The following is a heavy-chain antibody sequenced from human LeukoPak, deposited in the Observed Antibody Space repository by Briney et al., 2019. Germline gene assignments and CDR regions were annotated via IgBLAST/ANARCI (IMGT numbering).Heavy chain of an antibody. D-gene: IGHD3-16*02. J-gene: IGHJ4*02. V-gene: IGHV4-34*01. CDR2: INHSGST. CDR1: GGSFSGYY. Sequence: SETLSLTCAVYGGSFSGYYWSWIRQPPGKGLEWIGEINHSGSTNYNPSLKSRVTISVDTSKNQFSLKLSSVTAADTAVYYCARGAGVWGSYRLFDYWGQGTLVTVSS. CDR3: ARGAGVWGSYRLFDY.